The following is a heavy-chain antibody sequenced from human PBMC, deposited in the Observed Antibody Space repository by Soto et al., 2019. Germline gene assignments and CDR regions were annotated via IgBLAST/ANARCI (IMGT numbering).Heavy chain of an antibody. Sequence: SETLSLTCTVSGGSISSSSYYWGWIRQPPGKGLEWIGSIYYSGSTYYNPSLKSRVTISVDTSKNQFSLKLSSVTAADTAVYYCATTTVTYGPYYYYYGMDVWGQGTTVTSP. CDR3: ATTTVTYGPYYYYYGMDV. CDR1: GGSISSSSYY. V-gene: IGHV4-39*01. D-gene: IGHD4-17*01. CDR2: IYYSGST. J-gene: IGHJ6*02.